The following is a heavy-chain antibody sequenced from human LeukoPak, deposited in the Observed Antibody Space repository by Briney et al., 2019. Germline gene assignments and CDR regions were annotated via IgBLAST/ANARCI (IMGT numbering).Heavy chain of an antibody. V-gene: IGHV3-48*04. CDR2: ISSSSSTI. J-gene: IGHJ4*02. CDR3: ARDPPGSSWYYFDY. D-gene: IGHD6-13*01. CDR1: GFTFSSYS. Sequence: PGGSLRLSCAASGFTFSSYSMNWVRQAPGKGLEWVSYISSSSSTIYYADSVKGRFTISRDNAKNSLYLQMNSLRAEDTAVYYCARDPPGSSWYYFDYWGQGTLVTVSS.